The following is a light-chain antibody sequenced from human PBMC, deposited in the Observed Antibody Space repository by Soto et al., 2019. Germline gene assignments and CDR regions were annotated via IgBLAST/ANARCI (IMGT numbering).Light chain of an antibody. J-gene: IGLJ1*01. CDR2: SNN. CDR3: AAWHDSLNGYV. V-gene: IGLV1-44*01. CDR1: SSNIGSNT. Sequence: QSVLTQPPSASGTPGQRVTISCSGSSSNIGSNTVNWYQQLPGTAPKLLIYSNNQRPSGVPDRFSGSKSGTSASLAISGFQSEDEADYYCAAWHDSLNGYVFGTGTKVTVL.